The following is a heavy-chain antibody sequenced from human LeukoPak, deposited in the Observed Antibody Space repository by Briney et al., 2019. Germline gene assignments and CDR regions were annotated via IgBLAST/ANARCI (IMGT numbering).Heavy chain of an antibody. CDR2: INHSGST. CDR3: ARHNPSSGWYETDFDY. CDR1: GGSFSGYY. J-gene: IGHJ4*02. V-gene: IGHV4-34*01. Sequence: SETLSLTCAVYGGSFSGYYWSWIRQPPGKGLEWIGEINHSGSTNYNPSLKSRVTISVDTSKNQFSLKLSSVTAADTAVYYCARHNPSSGWYETDFDYWGQGTLVTVSS. D-gene: IGHD6-19*01.